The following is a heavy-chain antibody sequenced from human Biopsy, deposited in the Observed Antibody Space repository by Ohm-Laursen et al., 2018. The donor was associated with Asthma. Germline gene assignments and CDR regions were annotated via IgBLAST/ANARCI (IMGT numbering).Heavy chain of an antibody. J-gene: IGHJ6*02. CDR3: ARGIYDMDV. CDR1: GFTFSKNG. Sequence: SLRLSCTASGFTFSKNGMHWVRQAPGKGLEWVALIWNDGNKNYYADSVRGRFTISRDNSKNMLYLQMNSLRAEDTAVCFCARGIYDMDVRGQGTTVTVSS. CDR2: IWNDGNKN. V-gene: IGHV3-33*01.